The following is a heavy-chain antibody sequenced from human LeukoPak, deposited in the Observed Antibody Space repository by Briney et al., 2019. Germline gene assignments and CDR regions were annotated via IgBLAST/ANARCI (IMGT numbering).Heavy chain of an antibody. D-gene: IGHD3-22*01. J-gene: IGHJ4*02. CDR2: IIPIFGTA. V-gene: IGHV1-69*13. CDR1: GGTFSSYA. Sequence: SVKVSCKASGGTFSSYAISWVRQAPGQGLEWMGGIIPIFGTANYAQKFQGRVTITADESTSTAYMELSSLRSEDTAVYYYARWGSSGYPYYFDYWARAPWSPSTQ. CDR3: ARWGSSGYPYYFDY.